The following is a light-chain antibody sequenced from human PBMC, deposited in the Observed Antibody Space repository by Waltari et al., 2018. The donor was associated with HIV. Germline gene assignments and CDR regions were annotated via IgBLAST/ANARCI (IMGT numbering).Light chain of an antibody. CDR2: GAS. J-gene: IGKJ2*01. CDR3: QQYNNWYT. CDR1: QSISSN. Sequence: EIVMTQSPATLSVSPGEQATLSCRASQSISSNLAWYQQKPGQPPRLLIYGASTRATGIPARFSGSGSGTEFTLTISSLQSEDFAVYYCQQYNNWYTFGQGTKLEIK. V-gene: IGKV3-15*01.